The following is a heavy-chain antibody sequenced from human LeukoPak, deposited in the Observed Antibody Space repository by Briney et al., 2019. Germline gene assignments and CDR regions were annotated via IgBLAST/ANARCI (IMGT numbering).Heavy chain of an antibody. CDR1: GYTFTNYD. D-gene: IGHD3-10*01. CDR3: AREFRGDRVAHSWYLDL. J-gene: IGHJ2*01. Sequence: ASVKVSCTASGYTFTNYDFNWVRQATGQGLEWMGWMNPNSGNAGYAKKFQGRASFTRNTSITKAYMELSSLRSEDTAVYYCAREFRGDRVAHSWYLDLWGRGTLVTVSS. V-gene: IGHV1-8*03. CDR2: MNPNSGNA.